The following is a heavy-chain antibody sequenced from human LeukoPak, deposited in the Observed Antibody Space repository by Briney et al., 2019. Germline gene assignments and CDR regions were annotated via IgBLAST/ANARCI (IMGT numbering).Heavy chain of an antibody. D-gene: IGHD3-10*01. J-gene: IGHJ5*02. V-gene: IGHV3-15*01. Sequence: GGSLRLSCAASGFTFSNAWMSWIRQAPGKGLEWVGRIKSKTDGGTTDYAAPVEGRFTISRDVSENTLYLQMNSLKSEDTAVYYCSTDQGYGSGSYYWFDPWGQGTLVTVSS. CDR2: IKSKTDGGTT. CDR3: STDQGYGSGSYYWFDP. CDR1: GFTFSNAW.